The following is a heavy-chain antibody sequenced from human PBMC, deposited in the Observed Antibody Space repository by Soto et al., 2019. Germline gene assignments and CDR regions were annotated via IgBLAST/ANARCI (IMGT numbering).Heavy chain of an antibody. J-gene: IGHJ1*01. CDR3: ANEKQREPLSY. CDR1: GYTFSNYG. D-gene: IGHD1-26*01. V-gene: IGHV1-18*04. Sequence: ASVKVTCKASGYTFSNYGITWVRQAPGQGLEWMGWVSAYNRNTNYAQKFEDRVTMTTDTSTGTAYMELRSLRSDDTAVYFCANEKQREPLSYRAQRTPVTVSS. CDR2: VSAYNRNT.